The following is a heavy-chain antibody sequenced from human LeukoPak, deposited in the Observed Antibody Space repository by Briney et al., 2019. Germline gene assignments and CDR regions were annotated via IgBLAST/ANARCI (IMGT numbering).Heavy chain of an antibody. CDR3: ARMSIAAASFDY. V-gene: IGHV4-34*01. D-gene: IGHD6-13*01. Sequence: PSETLSLTCAVYGGSVSGYYWSWVRQPPGKGLEWIGEINHSGSTNYNPSLKSRVTISVDTSKNQFSLKLSSVTAADTAVYYCARMSIAAASFDYWGQGTLVTVSA. CDR1: GGSVSGYY. CDR2: INHSGST. J-gene: IGHJ4*02.